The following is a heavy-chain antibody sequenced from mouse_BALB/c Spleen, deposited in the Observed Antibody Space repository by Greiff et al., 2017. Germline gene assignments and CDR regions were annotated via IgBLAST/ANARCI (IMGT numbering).Heavy chain of an antibody. J-gene: IGHJ3*01. D-gene: IGHD2-12*01. CDR2: ISSGGSYT. Sequence: EVQLVESGGGLVKPGGSLKLSCAASGFTFSSYAMSWVRQSPEKRLEWVAEISSGGSYTYYPDTVTGRFTISRDNAKNTLYLEMSSLRSEDTAMYYCARDWTTTGDFAYWGQGTLVTVSA. V-gene: IGHV5-9-4*01. CDR3: ARDWTTTGDFAY. CDR1: GFTFSSYA.